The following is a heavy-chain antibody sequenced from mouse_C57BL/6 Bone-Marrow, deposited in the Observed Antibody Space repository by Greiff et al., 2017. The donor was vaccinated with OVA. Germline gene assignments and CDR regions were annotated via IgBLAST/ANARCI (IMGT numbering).Heavy chain of an antibody. V-gene: IGHV14-4*01. Sequence: EVKLMESGAELVRPGASVKLSCTASGFNIKDDYMHWVKQRPEQGLEWIGWIDPENGVTEYASKFQGKATITADTSSNTAYLQLSSLTSEDTAVYYCATEGWLLPFAYGGQGTLVTVSA. J-gene: IGHJ3*01. CDR2: IDPENGVT. CDR1: GFNIKDDY. CDR3: ATEGWLLPFAY. D-gene: IGHD2-3*01.